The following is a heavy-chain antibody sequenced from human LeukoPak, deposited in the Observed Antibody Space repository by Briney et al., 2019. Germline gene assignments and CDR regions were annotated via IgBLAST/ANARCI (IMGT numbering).Heavy chain of an antibody. V-gene: IGHV3-9*01. CDR3: ARVGDSSGYYSDGMDV. J-gene: IGHJ6*02. CDR2: ITWSGGTM. CDR1: GFTFVDHA. D-gene: IGHD3-22*01. Sequence: PGGSLRLSCAASGFTFVDHAMHWVRQAPGKGLEWVSGITWSGGTMGYPDSVKGRFTISRDNTKNSLFLQMNSLRAEDTAVYYCARVGDSSGYYSDGMDVWGQGTTVTVSS.